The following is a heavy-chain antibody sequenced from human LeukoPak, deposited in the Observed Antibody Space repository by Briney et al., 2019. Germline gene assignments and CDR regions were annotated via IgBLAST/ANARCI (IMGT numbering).Heavy chain of an antibody. CDR3: ARDGGSYWPNWFDP. CDR1: GYTFTGYY. D-gene: IGHD1-26*01. Sequence: ASVKVSCKASGYTFTGYYMHWVRQAPGQGLEWMGWINPNSGGTNYAQKLQGRVTMTTDTSTSTAYMELRSLRSDDTAVYYCARDGGSYWPNWFDPWGQGTLVTVSS. V-gene: IGHV1-2*02. J-gene: IGHJ5*02. CDR2: INPNSGGT.